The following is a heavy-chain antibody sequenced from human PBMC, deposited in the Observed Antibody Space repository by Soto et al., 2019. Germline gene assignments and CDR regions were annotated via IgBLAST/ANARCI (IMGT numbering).Heavy chain of an antibody. CDR3: AKRSSSSTFDY. V-gene: IGHV3-23*01. D-gene: IGHD6-6*01. CDR2: ISGSDDST. J-gene: IGHJ4*02. Sequence: EVQLLESGGGLVQPGESLTLSCAASGFTFSSYAMSWVRQAPGKGLEWVSVISGSDDSTYYADSVKGRFTISRDNSKNTLYLQMNSMRAEGTAVYYCAKRSSSSTFDYWGQGTLLTVST. CDR1: GFTFSSYA.